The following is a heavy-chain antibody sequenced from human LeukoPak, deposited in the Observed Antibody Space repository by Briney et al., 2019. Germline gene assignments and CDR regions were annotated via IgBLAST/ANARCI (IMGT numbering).Heavy chain of an antibody. V-gene: IGHV4-59*01. Sequence: PSEPLSLTCTVSGGSISSYYWSWIRQPPGKGLEWIGYIYYSGSTNYNPSLKSRVTISVDTSKNQFSLKLSSVTAADTAVYYCASNQKDNDYWGQGTLVTVSS. J-gene: IGHJ4*02. CDR3: ASNQKDNDY. D-gene: IGHD2-15*01. CDR2: IYYSGST. CDR1: GGSISSYY.